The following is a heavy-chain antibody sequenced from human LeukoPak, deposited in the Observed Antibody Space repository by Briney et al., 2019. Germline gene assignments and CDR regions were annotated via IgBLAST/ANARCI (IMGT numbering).Heavy chain of an antibody. CDR1: RFTFSSYA. V-gene: IGHV3-23*01. CDR2: ISASGGST. CDR3: AKAAALQGGYFTMDV. Sequence: PGGSLRLSCAASRFTFSSYAMGWVRQAPGKVLGWVSTISASGGSTYYADSVKGRFTISRDNSKNTLYLQMNSLRAEDTAVYYCAKAAALQGGYFTMDVWGQGTTVTVSS. J-gene: IGHJ6*02. D-gene: IGHD1-26*01.